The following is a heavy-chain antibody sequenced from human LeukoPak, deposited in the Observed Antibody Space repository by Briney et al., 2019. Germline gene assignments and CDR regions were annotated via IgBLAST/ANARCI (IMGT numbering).Heavy chain of an antibody. Sequence: PGGSLRLSCAASGFTVSSNYMSWVRQAPGKGLEWVSVIYSGGSTYYADSVKGRFTISRDNSKNTLYLQMNSLRAEDTAVYYCARVGSSGWNGFDYWGQGTLVTVSS. D-gene: IGHD6-19*01. CDR2: IYSGGST. J-gene: IGHJ4*02. V-gene: IGHV3-53*05. CDR1: GFTVSSNY. CDR3: ARVGSSGWNGFDY.